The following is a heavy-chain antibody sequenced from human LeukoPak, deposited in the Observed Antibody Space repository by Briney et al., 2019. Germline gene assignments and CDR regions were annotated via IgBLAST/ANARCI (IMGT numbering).Heavy chain of an antibody. V-gene: IGHV3-23*01. CDR1: GFTFSGYA. CDR2: ISGSGGAP. CDR3: ARGGVDYYGAGTYYLMYYFDY. Sequence: PGGSLRLSCAASGFTFSGYAMSWVRQAPGKGLEWVSAISGSGGAPYYADPVKDRFPISRDDPHNNLSLQMHILRAEDTAVYFCARGGVDYYGAGTYYLMYYFDYWGQGALVTVSS. D-gene: IGHD3-10*01. J-gene: IGHJ4*02.